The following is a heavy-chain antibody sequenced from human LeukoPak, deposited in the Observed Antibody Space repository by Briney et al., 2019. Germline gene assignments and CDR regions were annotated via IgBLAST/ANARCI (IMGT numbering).Heavy chain of an antibody. CDR3: ARHVGATTLYYYGMDV. Sequence: ASVKVSCKASGYTFTSYYIHWVRQAPGQGLEWMGTVNPSGGSTTYAQKFQGRLTMTRDTSTSTVYMELSSLRSDDTAVYYCARHVGATTLYYYGMDVWGQGTTVTVSS. J-gene: IGHJ6*02. CDR1: GYTFTSYY. V-gene: IGHV1-46*01. CDR2: VNPSGGST. D-gene: IGHD1-26*01.